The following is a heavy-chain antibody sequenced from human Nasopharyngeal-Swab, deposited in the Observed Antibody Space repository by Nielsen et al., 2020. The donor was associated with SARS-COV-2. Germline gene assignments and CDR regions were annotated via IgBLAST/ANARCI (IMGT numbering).Heavy chain of an antibody. CDR1: GYTFIDFD. CDR3: ASPSYYGSGSYHPKGAFDI. CDR2: IIPIFGTA. V-gene: IGHV1-69*13. Sequence: SVKVSCKASGYTFIDFDINWVRQATGQGLEWMGGIIPIFGTANYAQKFQGRVTITADESTSTAYMELSSLRSEDTAVYYCASPSYYGSGSYHPKGAFDIWGQGTMVTVSS. D-gene: IGHD3-10*01. J-gene: IGHJ3*02.